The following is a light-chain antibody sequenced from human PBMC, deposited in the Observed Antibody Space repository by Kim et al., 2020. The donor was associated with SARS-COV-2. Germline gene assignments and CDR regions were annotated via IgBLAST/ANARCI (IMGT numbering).Light chain of an antibody. V-gene: IGLV3-19*01. Sequence: LGQTVRITCQHDSPSRSYACWYHQQPGPAPVLVIYGKNNRPSGIPDRFSGSSSEHTASLTITGAQAEDEADYYCNSRDSSGNHPVVFGGGTQLTVL. CDR1: SPSRSY. J-gene: IGLJ2*01. CDR3: NSRDSSGNHPVV. CDR2: GKN.